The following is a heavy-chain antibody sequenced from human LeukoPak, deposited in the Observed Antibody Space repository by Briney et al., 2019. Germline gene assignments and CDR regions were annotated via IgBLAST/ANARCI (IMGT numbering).Heavy chain of an antibody. CDR2: IYTSGST. J-gene: IGHJ6*02. D-gene: IGHD3-10*01. V-gene: IGHV4-4*07. CDR3: ARAGRELLWFGESRYDPYYYYGMDV. CDR1: GGSISSYY. Sequence: SETLSLTCTVSGGSISSYYWSWIRQPAGKGLEWIGRIYTSGSTNYNPSLKSRVTMSVDTSKNQFSLKLSSVTAADTAVYYCARAGRELLWFGESRYDPYYYYGMDVWGQGTTVTVSS.